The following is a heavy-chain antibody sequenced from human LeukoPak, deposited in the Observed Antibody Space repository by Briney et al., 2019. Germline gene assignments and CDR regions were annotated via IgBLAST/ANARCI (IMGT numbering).Heavy chain of an antibody. CDR2: ISGSGGST. J-gene: IGHJ3*02. CDR3: AKDFITYYYDSSGYYPQVFDAFDI. V-gene: IGHV3-23*01. D-gene: IGHD3-22*01. CDR1: GFTFSSYA. Sequence: GGSLRLSRAASGFTFSSYAMSWVRQAPGKGLEWVSAISGSGGSTYYADSVKGRFTISRDNSKNTLYLQMNSLRAEDTAVYYCAKDFITYYYDSSGYYPQVFDAFDIWGQGTMVTVSS.